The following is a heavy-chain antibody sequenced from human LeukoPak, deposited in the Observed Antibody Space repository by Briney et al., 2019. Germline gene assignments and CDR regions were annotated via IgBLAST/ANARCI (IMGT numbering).Heavy chain of an antibody. V-gene: IGHV1-69*04. CDR1: GYTFTGYY. J-gene: IGHJ6*02. Sequence: GASVKVSCKASGYTFTGYYMHWVRQAPGQGLEWMGRIIPILGIANYAQKFQGRVTITADKSTSTAYMELSSLRSEDTAVYYCARDDYGDYYYYYGMDVWGQGTTVTVSS. CDR3: ARDDYGDYYYYYGMDV. CDR2: IIPILGIA. D-gene: IGHD4-17*01.